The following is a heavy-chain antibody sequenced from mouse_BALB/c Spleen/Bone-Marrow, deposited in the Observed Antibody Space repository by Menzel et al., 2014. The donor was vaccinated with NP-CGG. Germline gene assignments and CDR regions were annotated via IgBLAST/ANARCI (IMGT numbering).Heavy chain of an antibody. CDR3: ANNYYGSSYGFAY. D-gene: IGHD1-1*01. CDR2: IDPANGTT. CDR1: GFNITDTY. Sequence: VQLQQSGAELVKPGASVKLSCMASGFNITDTYMHWVKQRSEQRLEWIGRIDPANGTTKYDPKFQGKATITPDTSSNPAYLQLNSLTSEDTAVYYCANNYYGSSYGFAYWGQGTLVTVSA. V-gene: IGHV14-3*02. J-gene: IGHJ3*01.